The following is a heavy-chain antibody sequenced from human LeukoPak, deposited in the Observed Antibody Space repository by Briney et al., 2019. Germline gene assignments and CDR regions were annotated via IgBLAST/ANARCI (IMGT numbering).Heavy chain of an antibody. J-gene: IGHJ5*02. CDR3: ARLPLDNWNGVS. V-gene: IGHV5-10-1*01. CDR2: IDPSDSVT. CDR1: GYSFTSYW. Sequence: GESLRISCQGSGYSFTSYWIIWVRQMPGKCLEWMGRIDPSDSVTNYSPSFQGHVTFSVDKSISTAYLQWSSLKASDTALYYCARLPLDNWNGVSWGQGTLVTVSS. D-gene: IGHD1-1*01.